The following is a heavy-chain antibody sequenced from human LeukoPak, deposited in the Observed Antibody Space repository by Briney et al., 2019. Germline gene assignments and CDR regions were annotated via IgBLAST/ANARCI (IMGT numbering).Heavy chain of an antibody. D-gene: IGHD3-22*01. CDR1: GYTFTSYY. J-gene: IGHJ3*02. CDR3: VRVHDSSGYYYHHDAFDI. CDR2: INPSGGST. V-gene: IGHV1-46*01. Sequence: ASVKVSCKASGYTFTSYYMHWVRQAPGQGLEWMGIINPSGGSTSYAQKFQGRVTMTRDTSTSTVYMELSSLRSEDTAVHYCVRVHDSSGYYYHHDAFDIWGQGTMVTVSS.